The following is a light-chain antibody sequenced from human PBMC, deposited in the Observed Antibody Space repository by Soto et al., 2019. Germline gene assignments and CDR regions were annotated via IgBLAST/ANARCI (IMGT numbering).Light chain of an antibody. J-gene: IGLJ3*02. CDR2: DGN. CDR1: SSDIGSYNL. CDR3: CSYAGTSTSV. V-gene: IGLV2-23*01. Sequence: QSALTQPASVSGSPGQSITISCTGTSSDIGSYNLVSWYQQHPGKAPKLIIYDGNKRPSGVSNRFSASKSGNTASLTISGLQAEDEADYYCCSYAGTSTSVFGGGTKLTVL.